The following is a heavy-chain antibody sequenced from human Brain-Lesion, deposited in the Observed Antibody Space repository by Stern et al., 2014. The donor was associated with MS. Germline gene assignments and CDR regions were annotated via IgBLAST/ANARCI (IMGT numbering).Heavy chain of an antibody. CDR1: GFTFSHYW. CDR3: ARKTTAKN. Sequence: EVQLVESGGGLVQPGGSLRLSCAGSGFTFSHYWMTWVRPAPGKGLEWVASINKDGSEKYYGDSLKGRFTISRDNAKNSLYLQMTSLRADDTAVYYCARKTTAKNWGQGTLVTVSS. D-gene: IGHD4-17*01. CDR2: INKDGSEK. V-gene: IGHV3-7*01. J-gene: IGHJ4*02.